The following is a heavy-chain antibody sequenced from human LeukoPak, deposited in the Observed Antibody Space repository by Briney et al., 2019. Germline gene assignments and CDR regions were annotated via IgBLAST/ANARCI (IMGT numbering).Heavy chain of an antibody. CDR1: GGSISSSSYY. V-gene: IGHV4-39*07. J-gene: IGHJ4*02. CDR3: ATHRD. D-gene: IGHD5-24*01. CDR2: IYYSGST. Sequence: SGTLSLTCTVSGGSISSSSYYWGWIRQPPGKGLEWIGSIYYSGSTYYNPSLKSRVTISVDTSKNQFSLKLSSVTAADTAVYYCATHRDWGQGTLVTVSS.